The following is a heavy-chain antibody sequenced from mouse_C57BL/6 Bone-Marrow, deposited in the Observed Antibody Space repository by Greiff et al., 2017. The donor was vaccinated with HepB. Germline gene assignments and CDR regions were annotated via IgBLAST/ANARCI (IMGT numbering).Heavy chain of an antibody. CDR1: GFSLTSYG. Sequence: QVQLQQSGPGLVQPSQSLSITCTVSGFSLTSYGVHWVRQSPGKGLEWLGVLWSGGSTDYNAAFISRLSISKDNSKSQVFFKMNSLQADDTAIYYCARNWLRRSFAYWGQGTLVTVSA. CDR2: LWSGGST. J-gene: IGHJ3*01. CDR3: ARNWLRRSFAY. D-gene: IGHD2-2*01. V-gene: IGHV2-2*01.